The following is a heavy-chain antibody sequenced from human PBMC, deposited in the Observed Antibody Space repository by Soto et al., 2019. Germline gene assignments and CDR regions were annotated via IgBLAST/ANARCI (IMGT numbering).Heavy chain of an antibody. CDR1: GGSFSGYY. J-gene: IGHJ3*02. V-gene: IGHV4-34*01. D-gene: IGHD4-17*01. CDR2: INHSGST. Sequence: LSLTCAVYGGSFSGYYWSWIRQPPGKGLEWIGEINHSGSTNYNPSLKSRVTISVDTSKNQFSLKLSSVTAADTAVYYCARGRLRGRRHAFEIWGQGTMVTVSS. CDR3: ARGRLRGRRHAFEI.